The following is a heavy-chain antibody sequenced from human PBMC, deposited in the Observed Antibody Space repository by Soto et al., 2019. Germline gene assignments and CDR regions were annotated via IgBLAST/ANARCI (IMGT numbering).Heavy chain of an antibody. CDR1: GFTFGDYA. J-gene: IGHJ5*02. D-gene: IGHD5-12*01. CDR2: IRSKAYGGAT. V-gene: IGHV3-49*04. CDR3: TRDLEWLRLGWFDP. Sequence: GGSLRVSCTASGFTFGDYAMSWVRQAPGKGLEWVGFIRSKAYGGATEYAASVKGRFTISRDDSKSIAYLQMNSLKTEDTAVYYCTRDLEWLRLGWFDPWGQGTLVTVSS.